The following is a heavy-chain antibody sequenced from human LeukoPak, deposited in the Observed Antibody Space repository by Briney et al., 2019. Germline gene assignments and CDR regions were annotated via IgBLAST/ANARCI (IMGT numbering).Heavy chain of an antibody. J-gene: IGHJ4*02. CDR1: GYTLSTNA. CDR3: AKDVGKWESLHFFDY. D-gene: IGHD1-26*01. CDR2: ISGSGAST. Sequence: GGSLRLSCLASGYTLSTNAMSWVRQAPGKGLEWISGISGSGASTYYADSVKGRFTISRDDSRNTLYLQMNSLRGDDTAVYYCAKDVGKWESLHFFDYWGQGTLVTVSS. V-gene: IGHV3-23*01.